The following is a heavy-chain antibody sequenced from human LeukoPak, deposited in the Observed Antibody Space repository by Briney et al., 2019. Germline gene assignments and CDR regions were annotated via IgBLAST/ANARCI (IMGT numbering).Heavy chain of an antibody. CDR1: GYTFTGYY. V-gene: IGHV1-2*02. CDR3: ARDHHDYYYGSSGPYAYY. CDR2: INPNSGGT. D-gene: IGHD3-22*01. J-gene: IGHJ4*02. Sequence: ASVKVSCKASGYTFTGYYMHWVRQAPGQGLEWMGWINPNSGGTNYAQKFQGRVTMTRDTSISTAYMELSRLRSDDTAVYYCARDHHDYYYGSSGPYAYYWGQGTLVTVSS.